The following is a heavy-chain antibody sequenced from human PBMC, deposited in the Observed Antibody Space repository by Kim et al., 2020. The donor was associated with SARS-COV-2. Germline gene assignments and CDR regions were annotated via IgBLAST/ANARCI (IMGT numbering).Heavy chain of an antibody. CDR2: IKQDGSEK. V-gene: IGHV3-7*01. Sequence: GGSLRLSCAASGFTFSSYWMSWVRQAPGKGLEWVANIKQDGSEKYYVDSVKGRFTISRDNAKNSLYLQMNSLRAEDTAVYYCAREKGGVGSLSYYFDYWGQGTLVTVSS. CDR3: AREKGGVGSLSYYFDY. J-gene: IGHJ4*02. CDR1: GFTFSSYW. D-gene: IGHD3-16*01.